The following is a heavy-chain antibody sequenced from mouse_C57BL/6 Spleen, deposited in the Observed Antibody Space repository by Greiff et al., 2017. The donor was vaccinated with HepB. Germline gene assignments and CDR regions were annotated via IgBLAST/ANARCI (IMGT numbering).Heavy chain of an antibody. D-gene: IGHD2-3*01. V-gene: IGHV1-9*01. Sequence: QVQLQQSGAELMKPGASVKLSCKATGYTFTGYWIEWVKQRPGHGLEWIGEILPGSGSTNYNEKFKGKATFTADTSSNTAYMQLRNLATEDSAIYYCARKSIDDCYYNWYFDVWGTGTTVTVSS. CDR3: ARKSIDDCYYNWYFDV. CDR1: GYTFTGYW. J-gene: IGHJ1*03. CDR2: ILPGSGST.